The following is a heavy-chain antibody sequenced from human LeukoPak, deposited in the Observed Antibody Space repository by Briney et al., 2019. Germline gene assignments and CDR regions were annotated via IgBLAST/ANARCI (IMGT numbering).Heavy chain of an antibody. CDR3: ARLGSTFDI. CDR2: ISYTGTT. CDR1: GGSISSSTYY. Sequence: PSETLSLTCTVSGGSISSSTYYWGWIRQPPGKGLEWIGSISYTGTTYYKPSLKSRVTISVDTSKNHFSLKLSSVTAADTAVYYCARLGSTFDIWGQGTMVTVSS. V-gene: IGHV4-39*02. D-gene: IGHD2-2*01. J-gene: IGHJ3*02.